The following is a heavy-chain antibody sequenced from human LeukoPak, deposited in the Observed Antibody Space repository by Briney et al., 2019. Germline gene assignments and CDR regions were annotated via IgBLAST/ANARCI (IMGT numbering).Heavy chain of an antibody. V-gene: IGHV1-18*01. Sequence: ASVKVSCKASGYTFTSYGISWVRQAPGQGLEWMGWISAYNGNTNYAQKLQGRVTMATDTSTSTAYMELSRLRSDDTAVYYCAQEVEMATMHWGQGTLVTVSS. CDR1: GYTFTSYG. J-gene: IGHJ4*02. D-gene: IGHD5-24*01. CDR2: ISAYNGNT. CDR3: AQEVEMATMH.